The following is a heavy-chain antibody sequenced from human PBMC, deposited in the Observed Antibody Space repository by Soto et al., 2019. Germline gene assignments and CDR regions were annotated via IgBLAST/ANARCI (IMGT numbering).Heavy chain of an antibody. CDR1: GFTFSNFP. J-gene: IGHJ4*02. CDR2: ISYDGSNE. CDR3: ARGGLGSGWYHFDS. Sequence: QVHLVESGGGVVQPGRSLRLSCAASGFTFSNFPLHWVRQAPGKGLEWVTVISYDGSNEYYADSVKGRFTISRDNSKNTLHLQMNSLRPEDSGLYFCARGGLGSGWYHFDSWGQGTLVTVSS. V-gene: IGHV3-30-3*01. D-gene: IGHD6-19*01.